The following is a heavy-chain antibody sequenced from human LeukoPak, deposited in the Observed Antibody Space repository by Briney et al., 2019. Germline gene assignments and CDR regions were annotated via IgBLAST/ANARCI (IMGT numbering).Heavy chain of an antibody. J-gene: IGHJ4*02. CDR1: GYSISSGYY. V-gene: IGHV4-38-2*01. Sequence: SETLSLTCAVSGYSISSGYYWGWIRPPPGKGREWIGSIYHSGSTYYNPSLKSRVTISVDTSKNQFSLKLSSVTAADTAVYYCARMYGCSSTSCYTPFDYWGQGTLVTVSA. CDR3: ARMYGCSSTSCYTPFDY. D-gene: IGHD2-2*02. CDR2: IYHSGST.